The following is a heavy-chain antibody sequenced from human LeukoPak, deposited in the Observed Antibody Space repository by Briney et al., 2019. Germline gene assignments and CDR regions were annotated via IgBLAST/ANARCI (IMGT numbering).Heavy chain of an antibody. D-gene: IGHD3-3*01. Sequence: ASVKVSCKASGYTFTGYYMHWVRQAPGQGLEWMGRINPNSGGTNYAQKFQGRATMTRDTSISTAYMELSRLRSDDTAVYYCARTYYDFWSGYYTYYYGMDVWGQGTTVTVSS. V-gene: IGHV1-2*06. CDR3: ARTYYDFWSGYYTYYYGMDV. J-gene: IGHJ6*02. CDR2: INPNSGGT. CDR1: GYTFTGYY.